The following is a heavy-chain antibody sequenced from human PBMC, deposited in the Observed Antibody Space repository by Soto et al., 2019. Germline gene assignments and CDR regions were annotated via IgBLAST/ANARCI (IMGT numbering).Heavy chain of an antibody. Sequence: QVQLVESGGGLVKPAGSLRLSCVASGFTFSDYYMSWVRQAPGKGLEWVSYIHSSGTTLYYADSVKGRFTISRDNAKNSLYLQMNSLGAEYTGVYYCARDPETSSKIDYWGQGTLVTVSS. V-gene: IGHV3-11*01. CDR3: ARDPETSSKIDY. CDR2: IHSSGTTL. CDR1: GFTFSDYY. D-gene: IGHD2-2*01. J-gene: IGHJ4*02.